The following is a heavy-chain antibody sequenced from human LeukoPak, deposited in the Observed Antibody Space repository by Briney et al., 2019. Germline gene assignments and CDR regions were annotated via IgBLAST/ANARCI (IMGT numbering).Heavy chain of an antibody. CDR1: GFAFSSYA. J-gene: IGHJ5*02. CDR3: AKAPNYYGSGSYYNNWFDP. V-gene: IGHV3-23*01. Sequence: GGSLSLSCAASGFAFSSYAIRWVRQAPGKGLEWVSSISSGGGRTYYADSVKGRFTISRDNSKNTLYLQMDSLRAEDTAVYYCAKAPNYYGSGSYYNNWFDPWGQGTLVTVSS. CDR2: ISSGGGRT. D-gene: IGHD3-10*01.